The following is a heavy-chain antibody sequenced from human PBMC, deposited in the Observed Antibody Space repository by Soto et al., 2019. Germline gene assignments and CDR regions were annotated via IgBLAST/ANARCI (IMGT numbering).Heavy chain of an antibody. CDR2: INAGNGNT. J-gene: IGHJ4*02. D-gene: IGHD3-3*01. Sequence: QVQLVQSGAEVKKPGASVKVSCKASGYTFTSYAMHWVRQAPGQRLEWMGWINAGNGNTKYSQKFQGRVTITRDTSASTAYMELSSLRSEDMAVYYCARESLFWSGYYQSQWGQGTLVTVSS. CDR3: ARESLFWSGYYQSQ. CDR1: GYTFTSYA. V-gene: IGHV1-3*01.